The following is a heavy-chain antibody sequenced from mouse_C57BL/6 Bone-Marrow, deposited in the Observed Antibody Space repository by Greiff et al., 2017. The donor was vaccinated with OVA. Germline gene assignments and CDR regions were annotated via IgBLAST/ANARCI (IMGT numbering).Heavy chain of an antibody. D-gene: IGHD2-2*01. J-gene: IGHJ1*03. CDR3: ARGGGYDGYFDV. Sequence: EVKLMESGPGLVKPSQSLSLTCSVTGYSITSGYYWNWIRQFPGNKLEWMGYISYDGSNNYNPSLKNRISITRDTSKNQFFLKLNTVTTEDAATYYCARGGGYDGYFDVWGTGTTVTVSS. V-gene: IGHV3-6*01. CDR2: ISYDGSN. CDR1: GYSITSGYY.